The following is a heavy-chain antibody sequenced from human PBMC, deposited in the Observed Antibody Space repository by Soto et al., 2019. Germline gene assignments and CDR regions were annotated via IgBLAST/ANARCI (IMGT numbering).Heavy chain of an antibody. J-gene: IGHJ4*02. D-gene: IGHD2-2*02. V-gene: IGHV3-53*02. CDR2: IYSGGST. Sequence: EVQLVETGGGLIQPGGSLRLSCAASGFTVSNNYMSWVRQAPGKGLEWVSLIYSGGSTFYADSVKGRFTISRDNSKNTLFLQLNSLRAEDTAVYFCATYTSLDYWGQGTLVTVSS. CDR1: GFTVSNNY. CDR3: ATYTSLDY.